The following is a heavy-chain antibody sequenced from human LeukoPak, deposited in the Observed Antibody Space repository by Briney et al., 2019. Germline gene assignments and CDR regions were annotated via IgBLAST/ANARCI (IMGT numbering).Heavy chain of an antibody. J-gene: IGHJ4*02. V-gene: IGHV3-30*02. D-gene: IGHD3-10*01. CDR2: IRYDGSNK. Sequence: PGGSLRLSCAASGFTFSSYGMHWVRQAPGKGLEWVAFIRYDGSNKYYADSVKGRFTISRDNSKNTLYLQMNSLRAEDTAVYYCAKDSTRYYYGSGSPYYFDYWGQGTLVTVSS. CDR3: AKDSTRYYYGSGSPYYFDY. CDR1: GFTFSSYG.